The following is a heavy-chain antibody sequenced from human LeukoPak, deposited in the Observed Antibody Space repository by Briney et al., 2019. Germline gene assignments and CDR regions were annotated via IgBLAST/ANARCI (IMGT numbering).Heavy chain of an antibody. D-gene: IGHD2-15*01. CDR1: GFTFSNYA. V-gene: IGHV3-30*04. CDR2: ISYDGSDK. Sequence: GRSLRLSCAASGFTFSNYAIHWVRQAPGEGLEWVAVISYDGSDKYYADSVKGRFTISRDNSKNTLYLQMNSLRAEDTAVYYCARSRCSGGTCYGLDYWGQGTLVTVSS. CDR3: ARSRCSGGTCYGLDY. J-gene: IGHJ4*02.